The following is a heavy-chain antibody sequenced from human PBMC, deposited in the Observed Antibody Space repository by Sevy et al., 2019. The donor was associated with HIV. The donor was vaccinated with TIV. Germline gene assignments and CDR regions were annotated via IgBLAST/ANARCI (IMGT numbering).Heavy chain of an antibody. CDR1: GFSFSSYG. V-gene: IGHV3-30*18. D-gene: IGHD3-22*01. J-gene: IGHJ3*02. Sequence: GGSLRLSCVASGFSFSSYGMHWVRQAPGKGLEWVALISYHGTNKYYGDSVRGRFTVSRDNSRNTLYLQMDSLRAEDTAVYYCAKEYYYDSSGSVGAFDIWGQGTMVTVSS. CDR2: ISYHGTNK. CDR3: AKEYYYDSSGSVGAFDI.